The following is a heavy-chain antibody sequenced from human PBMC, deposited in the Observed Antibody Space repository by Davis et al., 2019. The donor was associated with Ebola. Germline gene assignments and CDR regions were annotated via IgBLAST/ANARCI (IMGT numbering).Heavy chain of an antibody. CDR1: GFTFSNYA. D-gene: IGHD2-15*01. CDR3: ASRSQGYCSGGSSYAGWGY. CDR2: ISGSGGDI. V-gene: IGHV3-23*01. J-gene: IGHJ4*02. Sequence: PGGSLRLSCAASGFTFSNYAMSWVRQAPGKGLEWVSAISGSGGDIYYADSVRGRFTISRDNSKHTLYLQMNSLGADDTAVYYCASRSQGYCSGGSSYAGWGYWGQGTLVTVSS.